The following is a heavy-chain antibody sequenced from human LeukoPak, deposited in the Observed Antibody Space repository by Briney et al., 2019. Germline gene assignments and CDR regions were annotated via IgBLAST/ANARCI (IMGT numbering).Heavy chain of an antibody. CDR1: GYTFTSYY. J-gene: IGHJ6*03. D-gene: IGHD2-2*01. CDR3: ARSTYCSSTSCHGADYYYYYMDV. Sequence: ASVKVSCKASGYTFTSYYMHWVRQAPGQGLEWMGIINPSGGSTTYAQKFQGRVTMTRDTSISTAYMELSRLRSDDTAVYYCARSTYCSSTSCHGADYYYYYMDVWGKGTTVTVSS. CDR2: INPSGGST. V-gene: IGHV1-46*01.